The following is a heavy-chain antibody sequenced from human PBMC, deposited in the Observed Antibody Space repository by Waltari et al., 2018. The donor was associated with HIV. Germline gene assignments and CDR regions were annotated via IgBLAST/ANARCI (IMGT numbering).Heavy chain of an antibody. CDR1: AVIGSPKY. V-gene: IGHV3-53*01. D-gene: IGHD3-10*01. Sequence: VEYGGGRSPPGGSLRLSCAASAVIGSPKYMAGVRLPPGKVLEYVSTAYIGGSTSYADSVKGRFLVTTDNSKNVVHLQMNAVRVEDSAIYYGVVALRFFSGSGSYFGSPSEDEFWGQGTTVTVSS. CDR3: VVALRFFSGSGSYFGSPSEDEF. J-gene: IGHJ4*02. CDR2: AYIGGST.